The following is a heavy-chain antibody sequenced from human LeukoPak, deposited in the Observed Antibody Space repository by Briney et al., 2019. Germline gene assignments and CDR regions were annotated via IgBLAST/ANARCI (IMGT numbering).Heavy chain of an antibody. V-gene: IGHV4-4*02. Sequence: SGALSLTCAVSGGSISSSNWWSWVRQPPGKGLEWIGEIYHSGSTNYNPSLKSRVTISVDTSKNQFSLKLSSVTAADTAVYYCASRYRGSGYYPYYFDYWGQGTLATVSS. CDR2: IYHSGST. D-gene: IGHD3-22*01. CDR3: ASRYRGSGYYPYYFDY. CDR1: GGSISSSNW. J-gene: IGHJ4*02.